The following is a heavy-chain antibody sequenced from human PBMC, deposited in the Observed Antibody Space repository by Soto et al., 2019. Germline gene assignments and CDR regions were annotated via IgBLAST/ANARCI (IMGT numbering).Heavy chain of an antibody. V-gene: IGHV3-21*01. CDR3: VRDFGWYFRSGYMDV. CDR1: GFDFSSYS. D-gene: IGHD3-3*01. Sequence: SLRLSCAASGFDFSSYSMNWVRQAPGKGLEWVSYINEDSSYIYYAHSLRGRFTISRDNAKESLYLQMNSLRAEDAAVYYCVRDFGWYFRSGYMDVWGDGATVTVSS. CDR2: INEDSSYI. J-gene: IGHJ6*03.